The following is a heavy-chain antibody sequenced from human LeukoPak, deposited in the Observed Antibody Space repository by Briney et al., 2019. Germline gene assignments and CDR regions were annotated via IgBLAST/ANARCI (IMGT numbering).Heavy chain of an antibody. CDR2: IYPGDSDT. CDR1: GFTFSSYW. D-gene: IGHD3-10*01. CDR3: ARPSGTRGAFDI. V-gene: IGHV5-51*01. Sequence: GGSLRLSCAASGFTFSSYWMSWVRQAPGKGLEWMGIIYPGDSDTRYSPSFQGQVTISADKSISTAYLQWSSLKASDTAMYYCARPSGTRGAFDIWGQGTMVTVSS. J-gene: IGHJ3*02.